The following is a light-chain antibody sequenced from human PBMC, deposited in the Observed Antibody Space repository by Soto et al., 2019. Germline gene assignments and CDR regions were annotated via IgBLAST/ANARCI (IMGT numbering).Light chain of an antibody. J-gene: IGKJ1*01. CDR1: QSVSSSY. CDR3: QQYGSAPPT. Sequence: EIVLTQSPGTLSLSPGERATLSCRASQSVSSSYLAWYQQEPGQAPRLLIYGASSRATGISDRFSGSGSGTDFTLTISRLEPEDFAVYYCQQYGSAPPTFGQGTKVDIK. V-gene: IGKV3-20*01. CDR2: GAS.